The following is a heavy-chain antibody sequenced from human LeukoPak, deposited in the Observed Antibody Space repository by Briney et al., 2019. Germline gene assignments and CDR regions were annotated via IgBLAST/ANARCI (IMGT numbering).Heavy chain of an antibody. CDR2: ISGSGSGT. J-gene: IGHJ5*02. V-gene: IGHV3-23*01. CDR1: GFMFSSYA. CDR3: TIAFQSSPRNWSDP. Sequence: GGSLRLSCAASGFMFSSYAMSWVRQAPGQGLEWVSAISGSGSGTYYADSVKGRFTISRDNSNNMLYLQMNSLRVEDTAVYYCTIAFQSSPRNWSDPWGQGNLVTVSS.